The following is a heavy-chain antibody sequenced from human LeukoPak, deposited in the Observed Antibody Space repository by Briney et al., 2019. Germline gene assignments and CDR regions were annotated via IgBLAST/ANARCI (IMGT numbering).Heavy chain of an antibody. CDR1: GFTLSSYG. D-gene: IGHD5-18*01. J-gene: IGHJ4*02. Sequence: GGSLRLSCAASGFTLSSYGMHWVRQAPGKGLEWVAVIWYDGSNKYYADSVKGRFTISRDNSKNTLYLQMNSLRAEDTAVYYCAKDRDTAMVEVFDYWGQGTLVTVSS. V-gene: IGHV3-33*06. CDR3: AKDRDTAMVEVFDY. CDR2: IWYDGSNK.